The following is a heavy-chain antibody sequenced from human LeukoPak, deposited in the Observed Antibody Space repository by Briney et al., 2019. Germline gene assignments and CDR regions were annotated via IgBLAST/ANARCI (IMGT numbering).Heavy chain of an antibody. D-gene: IGHD1-26*01. CDR3: ARGSRGSHYDY. Sequence: SETLTLTCTASGGSISSYYGSWIRQPPGKGLEWVGYIYYSGSTNYNPPLKSRVTISVDKSKNQFSLKMSSVTAADTAVYYCARGSRGSHYDYWGQGTLVTVSS. CDR1: GGSISSYY. CDR2: IYYSGST. V-gene: IGHV4-59*01. J-gene: IGHJ4*02.